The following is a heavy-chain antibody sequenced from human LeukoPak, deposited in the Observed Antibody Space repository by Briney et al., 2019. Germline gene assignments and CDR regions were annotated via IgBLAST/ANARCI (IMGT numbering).Heavy chain of an antibody. Sequence: PSETLSLTCTVSGGSISSGSYDWHWIRQHPGRGLEWVGRIYTSGSTNYNPSLKSRVTISVDPSKNQFSLKLSSVTAADTAVYYCARDLWFGAGRTFDIWGQGTMVTVSS. CDR2: IYTSGST. D-gene: IGHD3-10*01. CDR1: GGSISSGSYD. CDR3: ARDLWFGAGRTFDI. J-gene: IGHJ3*02. V-gene: IGHV4-61*02.